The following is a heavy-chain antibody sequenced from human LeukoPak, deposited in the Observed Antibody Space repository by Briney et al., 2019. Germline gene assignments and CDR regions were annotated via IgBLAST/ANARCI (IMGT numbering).Heavy chain of an antibody. D-gene: IGHD3-9*01. CDR1: GYTLTELS. CDR2: FDPEDGET. Sequence: AAVKVSCKVSGYTLTELSMHWVRQAPGKGLEWMGGFDPEDGETIYAQKFQGRVTMTEDTSTDTAYMELSSLRSEDTAVYYCATRKGSQLRYFDWSFDYWCQGTLLTVSS. V-gene: IGHV1-24*01. J-gene: IGHJ4*02. CDR3: ATRKGSQLRYFDWSFDY.